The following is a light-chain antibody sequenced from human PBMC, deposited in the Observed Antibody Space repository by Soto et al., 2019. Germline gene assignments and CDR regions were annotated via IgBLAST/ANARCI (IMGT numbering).Light chain of an antibody. J-gene: IGKJ1*01. V-gene: IGKV1-5*03. Sequence: DIQMTQSPSTLSASVGDRVTITCRASQSISSWLAWYQQKPGKAPKLLIYKASSLESGVPSRFSGSGSGTEFTLTISSRQPDDVAKDYCHQYNSYPWTFGQGTKVEIK. CDR1: QSISSW. CDR3: HQYNSYPWT. CDR2: KAS.